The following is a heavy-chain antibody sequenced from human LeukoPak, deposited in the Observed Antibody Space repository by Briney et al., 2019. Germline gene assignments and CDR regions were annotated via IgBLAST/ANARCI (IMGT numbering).Heavy chain of an antibody. Sequence: GGSLRLSCAASGFTFSSYSMNWVRQAPGKGLEWVSSISSSSNYIYYADSLKGRFTISRDNAKNSLYLQMNSLRAEDTAVYYCARDPALYSSGWFDYWGQGTLVTVSS. J-gene: IGHJ4*02. CDR2: ISSSSNYI. D-gene: IGHD6-19*01. CDR3: ARDPALYSSGWFDY. CDR1: GFTFSSYS. V-gene: IGHV3-21*01.